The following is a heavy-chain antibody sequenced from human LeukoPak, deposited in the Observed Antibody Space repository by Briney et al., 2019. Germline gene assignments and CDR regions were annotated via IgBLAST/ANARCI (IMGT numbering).Heavy chain of an antibody. Sequence: GGSLRLSCAASGFTFSSSGMNWVRQAPGKGLEWVSSITSSSTYIYYADSVRGRFTISRGNAKNSLYLQMNSLRAEDAAVYYCARDVNDYVWGSYRTDYWGQGTLVTVSS. V-gene: IGHV3-21*01. J-gene: IGHJ4*02. CDR2: ITSSSTYI. CDR3: ARDVNDYVWGSYRTDY. CDR1: GFTFSSSG. D-gene: IGHD3-16*02.